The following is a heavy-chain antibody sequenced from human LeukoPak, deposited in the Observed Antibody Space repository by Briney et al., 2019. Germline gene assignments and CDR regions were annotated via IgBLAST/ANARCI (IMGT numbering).Heavy chain of an antibody. J-gene: IGHJ4*02. CDR1: GDSISTSNSY. D-gene: IGHD4-11*01. CDR3: ARMASNYESRGDFDC. Sequence: SSETLSLTCTVSGDSISTSNSYWGWIRQPPGKGLEWIASIYYSGSTYYNPSLKSRVTISVDTSKNQFSLKLSSVTAADTAVYYCARMASNYESRGDFDCWGQGTLVTVSS. CDR2: IYYSGST. V-gene: IGHV4-39*07.